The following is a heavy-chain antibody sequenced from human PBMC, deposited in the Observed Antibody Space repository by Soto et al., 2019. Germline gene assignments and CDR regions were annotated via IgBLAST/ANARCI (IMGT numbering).Heavy chain of an antibody. CDR1: GYTFTSYW. J-gene: IGHJ5*02. Sequence: EVKLVQSGAEVKKPGESLRISCKGSGYTFTSYWINWVRQMPGKGLEWMGRIDPTDSYTNYNPSFQGHVTISADKSLSTAYLQWDSLSASDTATYYCARGGPQVVHNWVDPWGQGTLVTVSS. V-gene: IGHV5-10-1*01. CDR3: ARGGPQVVHNWVDP. CDR2: IDPTDSYT. D-gene: IGHD2-15*01.